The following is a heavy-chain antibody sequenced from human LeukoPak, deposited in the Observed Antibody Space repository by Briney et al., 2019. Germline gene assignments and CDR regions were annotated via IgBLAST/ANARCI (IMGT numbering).Heavy chain of an antibody. CDR3: STATSY. V-gene: IGHV3-15*01. J-gene: IGHJ4*02. CDR2: IKSKTYGGTT. CDR1: GFTFSNAW. Sequence: GSLRLSCAASGFTFSNAWMSWVRQAPGKGLEWVGRIKSKTYGGTTDYAAPVKGRFTISRDDSKNTVYLQMNSLKTEDTGVYYCSTATSYWGQGSLVTVSS.